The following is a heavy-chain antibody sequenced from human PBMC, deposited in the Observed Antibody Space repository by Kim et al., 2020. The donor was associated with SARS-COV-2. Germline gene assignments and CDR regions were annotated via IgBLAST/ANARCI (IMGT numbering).Heavy chain of an antibody. CDR3: ARSITMVRGVGDY. D-gene: IGHD3-10*01. V-gene: IGHV4-34*01. J-gene: IGHJ4*02. Sequence: NPSLKSRVTISVDTSKNQFSLKLSSVTAADTAVYYCARSITMVRGVGDYWGQGTLVTVSS.